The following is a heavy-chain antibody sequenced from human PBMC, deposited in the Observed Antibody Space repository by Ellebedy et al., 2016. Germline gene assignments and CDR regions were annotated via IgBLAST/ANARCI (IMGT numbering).Heavy chain of an antibody. J-gene: IGHJ3*01. CDR3: AKPMDYGDHRAFDV. V-gene: IGHV3-64D*06. CDR2: LTSNGRTT. CDR1: GFSFTGYV. D-gene: IGHD4-17*01. Sequence: GESLKISCSGSGFSFTGYVMHWVRPAPGKGLEYLSDLTSNGRTTYYADSVEGRFTIPRDDSKNTLFLQMSSLRTDDTAVYYCAKPMDYGDHRAFDVWGQGTMVTVSS.